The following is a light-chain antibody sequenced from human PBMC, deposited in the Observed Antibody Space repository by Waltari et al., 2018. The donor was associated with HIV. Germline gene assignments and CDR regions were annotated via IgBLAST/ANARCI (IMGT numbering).Light chain of an antibody. CDR1: SSNLGAGYA. CDR3: QSYDNSLSGHWG. V-gene: IGLV1-40*01. Sequence: QSALTQPPSVSGAPGQRVTISCTGSSSNLGAGYAVHWYQQLPGTAPKLLIYGNTNRPSGVPDRFSGSKSGTSASLAITGLQTEDEGTYYCQSYDNSLSGHWGFGGGTKLTVL. CDR2: GNT. J-gene: IGLJ3*02.